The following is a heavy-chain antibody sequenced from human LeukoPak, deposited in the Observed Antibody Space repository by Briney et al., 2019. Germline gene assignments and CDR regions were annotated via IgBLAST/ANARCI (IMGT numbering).Heavy chain of an antibody. J-gene: IGHJ4*02. D-gene: IGHD5-24*01. V-gene: IGHV3-30*02. CDR3: AKDRSRDGYWDY. CDR2: IRYDGSNK. Sequence: GALRLPRAASGFTFSSYGMHWVRPAPGQGLEGVAFIRYDGSNKYYADSVKGRFTISRDNSKNTLYLQMNSLRAEDTAVYYCAKDRSRDGYWDYWGQGTLVTVSS. CDR1: GFTFSSYG.